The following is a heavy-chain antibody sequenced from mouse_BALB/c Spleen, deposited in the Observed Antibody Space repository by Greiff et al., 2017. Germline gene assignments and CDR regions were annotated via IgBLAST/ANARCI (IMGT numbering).Heavy chain of an antibody. CDR3: ARGYGNYLYAMDY. D-gene: IGHD2-1*01. Sequence: DVKLVESGGGLVQPGGSRKLSCAASGFTFSSFGMHWVRQAPEKGLEWVAYISSGSSTIYYADTVKGRFTISRDNPKNTLFLQMTSLRSEDTAMYYCARGYGNYLYAMDYWGQGTSVTVSS. CDR2: ISSGSSTI. V-gene: IGHV5-17*02. J-gene: IGHJ4*01. CDR1: GFTFSSFG.